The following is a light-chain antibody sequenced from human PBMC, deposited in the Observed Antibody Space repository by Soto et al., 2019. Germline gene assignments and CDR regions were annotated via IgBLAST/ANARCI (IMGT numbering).Light chain of an antibody. Sequence: EIVLTQSPGTLSLSPGERATLSFRASQSVSSTYLAWYQQQPGQTPRLLIYGASTRATGIPDRFSGSGSGTDFTLPISRLEPEDFEVFYCQQYGSSPRTFGQGTKVDIK. CDR1: QSVSSTY. V-gene: IGKV3-20*01. CDR2: GAS. CDR3: QQYGSSPRT. J-gene: IGKJ1*01.